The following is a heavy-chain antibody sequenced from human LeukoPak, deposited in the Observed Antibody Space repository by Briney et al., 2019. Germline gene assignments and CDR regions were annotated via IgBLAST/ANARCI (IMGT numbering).Heavy chain of an antibody. V-gene: IGHV3-33*01. D-gene: IGHD1-26*01. J-gene: IGHJ5*02. CDR3: ARDPSPYSGSYYRA. Sequence: QPEGSLRLSCAASGFTFSSYGMHWVRQAPGKGLEWVAVIWYDGSNKYYADSVKGRFTISRDNSKNTLYLQMNSLRAEDTAVYYCARDPSPYSGSYYRAWGQGTLVTVSS. CDR1: GFTFSSYG. CDR2: IWYDGSNK.